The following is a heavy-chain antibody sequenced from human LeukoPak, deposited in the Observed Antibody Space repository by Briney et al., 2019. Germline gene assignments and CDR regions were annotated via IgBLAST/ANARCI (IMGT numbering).Heavy chain of an antibody. D-gene: IGHD3-3*01. CDR2: IYYSGST. V-gene: IGHV4-39*01. J-gene: IGHJ4*02. CDR3: ARQLRGETIFGVVIMTFDY. Sequence: PSETLSLTCTVSGGSISSSSYYWGWIRQPPGKGLEWIGSIYYSGSTYYNPSLKSRVTISVDTSKNQFSLKLSSVTAADTAVYYCARQLRGETIFGVVIMTFDYWGQGTLVTVSS. CDR1: GGSISSSSYY.